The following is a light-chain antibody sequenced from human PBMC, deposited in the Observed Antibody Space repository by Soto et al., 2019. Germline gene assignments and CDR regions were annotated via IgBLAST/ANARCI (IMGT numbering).Light chain of an antibody. CDR2: EVN. CDR3: SSYAGINNLGV. V-gene: IGLV2-8*01. Sequence: QSALTQPPSASGSPGQSVTISCTGTSIDVGGYKYVSWYQQHPGKAPKLMIFEVNKRPSGVPDRFSGSKSGNTASLTVSGLQAEDEADYYCSSYAGINNLGVFGTGTKPIVL. CDR1: SIDVGGYKY. J-gene: IGLJ1*01.